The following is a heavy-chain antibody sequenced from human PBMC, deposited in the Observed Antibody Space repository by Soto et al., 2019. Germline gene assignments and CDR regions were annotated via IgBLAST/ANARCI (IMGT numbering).Heavy chain of an antibody. CDR2: IYPGDSDI. Sequence: GESLKISCKGSGYSFTSYWIGWVRQMPGKGLEWMGIIYPGDSDIRYSPSFQGQVTISADKSISTAYLQWSSLKASDTAMYYCARHAGIAARPVFYYYGMDVWGQGTTVTVSS. J-gene: IGHJ6*02. CDR3: ARHAGIAARPVFYYYGMDV. CDR1: GYSFTSYW. D-gene: IGHD6-6*01. V-gene: IGHV5-51*01.